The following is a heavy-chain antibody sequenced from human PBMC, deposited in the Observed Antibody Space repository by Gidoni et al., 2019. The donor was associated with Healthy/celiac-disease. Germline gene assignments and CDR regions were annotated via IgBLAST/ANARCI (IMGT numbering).Heavy chain of an antibody. Sequence: EVQLVESGGGLVKPGGSLTLSCAASGFTFLSYSINWFRPAPGKGLEWFSSISSSSSYIYYADSVKGRFTISRDNAKNPLYLQMNSLRAEDTAVYYCARDWGEYCSSTSCYYYYGMDVWGQGTTVTVSS. V-gene: IGHV3-21*01. CDR2: ISSSSSYI. CDR3: ARDWGEYCSSTSCYYYYGMDV. J-gene: IGHJ6*02. CDR1: GFTFLSYS. D-gene: IGHD2-2*01.